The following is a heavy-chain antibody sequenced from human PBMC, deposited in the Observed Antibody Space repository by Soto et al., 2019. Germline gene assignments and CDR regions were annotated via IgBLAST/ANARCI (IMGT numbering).Heavy chain of an antibody. CDR2: IYYSGST. Sequence: SETLSLTCTVSGGSISSSSYYWGWIRQPPGKGLEWIGSIYYSGSTYYNPSLKSRVTISVDTSKNQFSLKLSSVTAADAAVYYCASYDSSGYYPGYWGQGTLVTVSS. CDR3: ASYDSSGYYPGY. J-gene: IGHJ4*02. CDR1: GGSISSSSYY. V-gene: IGHV4-39*01. D-gene: IGHD3-22*01.